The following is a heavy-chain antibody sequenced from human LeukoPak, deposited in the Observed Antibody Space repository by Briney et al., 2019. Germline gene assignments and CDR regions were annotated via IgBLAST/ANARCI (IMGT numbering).Heavy chain of an antibody. CDR2: ISSSSSYI. D-gene: IGHD2-2*01. J-gene: IGHJ4*02. Sequence: GGSLRLSCAASGFTFSSYTMNWVRQAPGKGLEGGSSISSSSSYIYYADSVKGRFTISSNNANNSLYLQITSTRAEDTAVYYCATTPGYCSSTSCYFSDWGQGTLVTVSS. CDR1: GFTFSSYT. CDR3: ATTPGYCSSTSCYFSD. V-gene: IGHV3-21*01.